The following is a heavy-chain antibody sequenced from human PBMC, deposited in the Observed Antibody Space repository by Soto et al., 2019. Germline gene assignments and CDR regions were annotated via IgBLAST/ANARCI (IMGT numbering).Heavy chain of an antibody. CDR2: IYSPGST. Sequence: GGSLRLSCAASGFTVSSSYMSWVRQAPGKGLEWVSTIYSPGSTYYADSVKGRFTISRDNSKNTLYLQMNSLRAEDTAVYYCARVLVGATTAFDYWGQGTLVTVSS. CDR1: GFTVSSSY. D-gene: IGHD1-26*01. CDR3: ARVLVGATTAFDY. V-gene: IGHV3-53*01. J-gene: IGHJ4*02.